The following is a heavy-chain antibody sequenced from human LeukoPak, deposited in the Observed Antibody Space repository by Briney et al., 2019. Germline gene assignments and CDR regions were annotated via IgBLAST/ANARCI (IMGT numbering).Heavy chain of an antibody. J-gene: IGHJ4*02. CDR1: GFTFSNYC. CDR2: IAASGDT. D-gene: IGHD6-19*01. Sequence: VGTLSLSCAASGFTFSNYCMAWVRQAPGKGLQWVSAIAASGDTDYADSVKGRFTISRDTSENTLYLQMNSLRGEDTAVYYCAKDQDSYTSGWSDYWGQGTLVTVSS. V-gene: IGHV3-23*01. CDR3: AKDQDSYTSGWSDY.